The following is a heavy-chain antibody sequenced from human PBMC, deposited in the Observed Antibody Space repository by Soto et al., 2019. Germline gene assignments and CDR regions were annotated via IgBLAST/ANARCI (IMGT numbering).Heavy chain of an antibody. V-gene: IGHV4-31*03. J-gene: IGHJ6*02. CDR2: IYYSGST. D-gene: IGHD1-26*01. CDR3: ARQVGATHYYGMDV. Sequence: SETLSLTCTVSGGSISSGVYYWSWIRQHPGKGLEWIGYIYYSGSTYYNPSLKSRVTISVDTSKNQFSLNLSSVTAADTAVYYCARQVGATHYYGMDVWGQGTTVTVS. CDR1: GGSISSGVYY.